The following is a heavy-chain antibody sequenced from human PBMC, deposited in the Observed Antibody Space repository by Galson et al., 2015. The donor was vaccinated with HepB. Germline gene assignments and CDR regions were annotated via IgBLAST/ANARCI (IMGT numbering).Heavy chain of an antibody. CDR3: AKNEDCSSTSCPNYYYYYGMDV. J-gene: IGHJ6*02. V-gene: IGHV3-30*18. CDR1: GFTFSSYG. Sequence: SLRLSCAASGFTFSSYGMHWVRQAPGKGLEWVAVISYDGSNKYYADSVKGRFTISRDNSKNTLYLQMNSLRAEDTAVYYCAKNEDCSSTSCPNYYYYYGMDVWGQGTTVTVSS. CDR2: ISYDGSNK. D-gene: IGHD2-2*01.